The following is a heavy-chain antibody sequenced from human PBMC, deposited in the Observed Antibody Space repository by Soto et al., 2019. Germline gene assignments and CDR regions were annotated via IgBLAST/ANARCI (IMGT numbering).Heavy chain of an antibody. CDR2: VYYSGST. CDR1: GASIRRRGYY. CDR3: ASSGGPEGDWFDP. J-gene: IGHJ5*02. D-gene: IGHD2-15*01. V-gene: IGHV4-31*03. Sequence: QVLLQEPGPGLVKPSQTLSLTCTVSGASIRRRGYYWSWIRQHPGGGLEWIGFVYYSGSTDYNPSLWCRVTTSAATSKNEFTLRLFSVTAADTAMYYCASSGGPEGDWFDPWGQGTLVTVSS.